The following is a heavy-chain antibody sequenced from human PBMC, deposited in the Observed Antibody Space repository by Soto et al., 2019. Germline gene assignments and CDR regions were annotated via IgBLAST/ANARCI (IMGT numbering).Heavy chain of an antibody. CDR1: GGSISSYY. D-gene: IGHD5-18*01. Sequence: SETLSLTCTVSGGSISSYYWSWIRQPPGKGLEWIGYIYYSGSTNYNPSLKSRVTISVDTSKNQFSLKLSSVTAADTAVYYCARARGYSYNVFDYWGQGTLVTVSS. V-gene: IGHV4-59*01. J-gene: IGHJ4*02. CDR2: IYYSGST. CDR3: ARARGYSYNVFDY.